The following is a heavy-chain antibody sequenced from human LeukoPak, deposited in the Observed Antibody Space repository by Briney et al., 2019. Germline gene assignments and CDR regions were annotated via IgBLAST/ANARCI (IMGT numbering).Heavy chain of an antibody. CDR2: IYSGGST. CDR3: ARDRPQAVDLTRYDAFDI. V-gene: IGHV3-53*01. CDR1: GFTFSSYA. J-gene: IGHJ3*02. D-gene: IGHD4-23*01. Sequence: PGGSLRLSCAASGFTFSSYAMSWVRQAPGKGLEWVSVIYSGGSTYYADSVKGRFTISRDNSKNTLYLQMNSLRAEDTAVYYCARDRPQAVDLTRYDAFDIWGQGTMVTVSS.